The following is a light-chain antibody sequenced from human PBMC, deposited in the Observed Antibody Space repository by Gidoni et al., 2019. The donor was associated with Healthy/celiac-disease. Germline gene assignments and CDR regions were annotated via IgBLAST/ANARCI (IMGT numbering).Light chain of an antibody. CDR1: QSISSY. V-gene: IGKV1-39*01. J-gene: IGKJ4*01. Sequence: DIQLTPSPSSLSASVGDRVTITCRASQSISSYLNWYQQKPGKAPKLLIYAASSLQSGVPSRFSGSGSGTDFTLTISSLQTEDFATYYCQQTYSTPRLTFGGGTKVEIK. CDR2: AAS. CDR3: QQTYSTPRLT.